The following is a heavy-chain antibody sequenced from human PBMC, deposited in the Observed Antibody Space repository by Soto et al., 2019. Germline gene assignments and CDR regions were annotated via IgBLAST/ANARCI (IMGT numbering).Heavy chain of an antibody. D-gene: IGHD3-16*02. CDR3: ARGLHLGELSTNWFDP. V-gene: IGHV4-4*02. J-gene: IGHJ5*02. CDR1: SGSISSSNW. Sequence: SETLSLTCAVSSGSISSSNWLSWVRQPPGKGLEWIGEINHSGSTNYNPSLKSRVTISVDTSKNQFSLKLSSVTAADTAVYYCARGLHLGELSTNWFDPWGQGTLVTVSS. CDR2: INHSGST.